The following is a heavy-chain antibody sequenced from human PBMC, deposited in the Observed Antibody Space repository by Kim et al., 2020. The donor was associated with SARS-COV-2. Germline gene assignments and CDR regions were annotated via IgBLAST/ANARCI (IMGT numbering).Heavy chain of an antibody. CDR2: IIPILGIA. D-gene: IGHD3-3*01. J-gene: IGHJ6*03. CDR1: GGTFSSYA. CDR3: ARGIFGVVNMVYYYMYV. Sequence: SVKVSCKASGGTFSSYAISWVRQAPGQGLEWMGRIIPILGIANYAQKFQGRVTITADKSTSTAYMELSSLRSEDTAVYYCARGIFGVVNMVYYYMYVLG. V-gene: IGHV1-69*04.